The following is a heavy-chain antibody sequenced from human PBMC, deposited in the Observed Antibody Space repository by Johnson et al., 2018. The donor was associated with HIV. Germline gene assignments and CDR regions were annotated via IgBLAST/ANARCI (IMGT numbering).Heavy chain of an antibody. V-gene: IGHV3-13*01. CDR2: IGTAGDT. CDR3: ARSGATTQDAFDI. Sequence: EQLVESGGGLVQPGGSLRLSCAASGFTFSSYDMHWVRQATGKGLEWVSAIGTAGDTYYPGSVKGRFTIARDTSKNTLSLQMNTLRAEDTAVYYCARSGATTQDAFDIWGQGTMVSVSS. J-gene: IGHJ3*02. CDR1: GFTFSSYD. D-gene: IGHD7-27*01.